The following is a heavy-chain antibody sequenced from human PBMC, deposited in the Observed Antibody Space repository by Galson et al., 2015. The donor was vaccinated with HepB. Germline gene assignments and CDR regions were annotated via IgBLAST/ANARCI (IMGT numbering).Heavy chain of an antibody. CDR1: GGSFSGYY. V-gene: IGHV4-34*01. CDR2: INHSGST. CDR3: ARDLLITGEGWVRGIKAGYGMDV. Sequence: ETLSLTCAVYGGSFSGYYWSWIRQPPGKGLEWIGEINHSGSTNYNPSLKSRVTISVDTSKNQFSLKLSSVTAADTAVYYCARDLLITGEGWVRGIKAGYGMDVWGQGTTVIVSS. D-gene: IGHD3-10*01. J-gene: IGHJ6*02.